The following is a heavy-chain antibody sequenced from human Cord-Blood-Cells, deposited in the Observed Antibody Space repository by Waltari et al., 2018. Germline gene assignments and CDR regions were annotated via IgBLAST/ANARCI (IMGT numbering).Heavy chain of an antibody. V-gene: IGHV1-2*02. J-gene: IGHJ3*02. CDR1: GYTFTGYY. CDR3: ARISSSWYAFDI. D-gene: IGHD6-13*01. Sequence: QVQLVQSGAEVKKPGASVKVSCKASGYTFTGYYMHWVRQAPGQGLEWMGWINPNSGGTNYAQKCQGRVTMTRDTSISTAYMELSRLRSDDTAVYYCARISSSWYAFDIWGQGTMVTVSS. CDR2: INPNSGGT.